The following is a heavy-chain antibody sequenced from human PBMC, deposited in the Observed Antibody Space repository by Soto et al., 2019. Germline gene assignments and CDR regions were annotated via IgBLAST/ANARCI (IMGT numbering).Heavy chain of an antibody. J-gene: IGHJ4*02. V-gene: IGHV4-30-4*01. CDR3: ARRTYYYDSSGNYNRKYFDY. CDR1: GGSISSGDCY. D-gene: IGHD3-22*01. CDR2: IYYSGST. Sequence: PSETLCVTWTVAGGSISSGDCYWSWIRQPPGKGLEWIGYIYYSGSTYYNPSLKSRVTISVDTSMDQFSLKLSSVTAADTAGYYCARRTYYYDSSGNYNRKYFDYWGQGTPVTVSS.